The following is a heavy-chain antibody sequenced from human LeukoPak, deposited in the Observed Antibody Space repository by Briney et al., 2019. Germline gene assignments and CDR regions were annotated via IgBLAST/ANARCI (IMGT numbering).Heavy chain of an antibody. Sequence: PSETLSLTCTVSGGSISSYYWSWIRQPPGKGLEWIGYIYYSGSTNYNPSLKSRVTISVDTSKNQFSPKLSSVTAADTAVYYCARPAHYGSGSYPYYFDYWGQGTLVTVSS. CDR3: ARPAHYGSGSYPYYFDY. D-gene: IGHD3-10*01. V-gene: IGHV4-59*01. CDR1: GGSISSYY. J-gene: IGHJ4*02. CDR2: IYYSGST.